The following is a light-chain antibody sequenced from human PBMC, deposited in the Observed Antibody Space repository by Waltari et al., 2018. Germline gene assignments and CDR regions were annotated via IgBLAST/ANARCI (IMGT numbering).Light chain of an antibody. V-gene: IGLV1-40*01. CDR3: QSYDPSVSVV. CDR2: GVN. Sequence: QSVLTQPPSVSGAPGQTVTISCTGSGSNIGAGYDVHLYQKRPGEAPKLLILGVNTRPLGVPDRFSGSQSGTSASLAIRGLQAEDEADYYCQSYDPSVSVVFGGGTKLTVV. CDR1: GSNIGAGYD. J-gene: IGLJ2*01.